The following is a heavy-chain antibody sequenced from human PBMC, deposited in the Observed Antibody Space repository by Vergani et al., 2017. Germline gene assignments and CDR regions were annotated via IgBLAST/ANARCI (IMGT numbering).Heavy chain of an antibody. CDR2: IDWDDDT. CDR3: ARILHTMTDAFDI. CDR1: GFSLSTSGMC. J-gene: IGHJ3*02. D-gene: IGHD3-22*01. V-gene: IGHV2-70*15. Sequence: QVTLRESGPALVKPTQTLTLTCTFSGFSLSTSGMCVSWLRQPPGKALEWLARIDWDDDTYYSTSLKTRLTISKDTSKNQVVLTMTNMDPVDTATYYCARILHTMTDAFDIWGQGTMVTVSS.